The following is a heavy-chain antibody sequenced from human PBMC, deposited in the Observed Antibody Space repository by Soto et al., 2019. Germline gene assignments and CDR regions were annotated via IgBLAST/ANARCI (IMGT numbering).Heavy chain of an antibody. CDR2: IIPIRGKT. Sequence: SVKVSCKASGGTFSSYTISWVRQAPGQGLEWMGRIIPIRGKTNYAQKFQERVTITRDKSTSTAYMELSSLRSEDTAVYYCAAVTTIFGVVTAPYDAFDIWGQGTMVTVSS. CDR3: AAVTTIFGVVTAPYDAFDI. CDR1: GGTFSSYT. V-gene: IGHV1-69*02. D-gene: IGHD3-3*01. J-gene: IGHJ3*02.